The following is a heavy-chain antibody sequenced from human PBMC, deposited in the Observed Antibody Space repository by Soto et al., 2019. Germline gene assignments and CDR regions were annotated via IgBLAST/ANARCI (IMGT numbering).Heavy chain of an antibody. Sequence: GGSLRLSCAASGFTISSHWMSRVRQAPGKGLEWVANIKQDGSEKHYVDSVKGRFTISRDNAKNSLYLQMNSLRAEDTAVYYCARDGLLWFGELLYPRYFDYWGQGTLVTVSS. V-gene: IGHV3-7*01. CDR3: ARDGLLWFGELLYPRYFDY. J-gene: IGHJ4*02. CDR1: GFTISSHW. CDR2: IKQDGSEK. D-gene: IGHD3-10*01.